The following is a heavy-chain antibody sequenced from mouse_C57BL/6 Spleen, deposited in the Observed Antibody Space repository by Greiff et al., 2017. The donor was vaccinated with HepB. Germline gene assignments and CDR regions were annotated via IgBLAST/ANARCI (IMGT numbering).Heavy chain of an antibody. Sequence: QVQLQQPGAELVKPGASVKLSCKASGYTFTSYWMQWVKQRPGQGLEWIGEIDPSDSYTNYNQKFKGKATLTVDTSSSTAYMQLSSLTSEDSAVYYCASRATTFAYWGQGTLVTVSA. J-gene: IGHJ3*01. D-gene: IGHD3-1*01. CDR2: IDPSDSYT. V-gene: IGHV1-50*01. CDR1: GYTFTSYW. CDR3: ASRATTFAY.